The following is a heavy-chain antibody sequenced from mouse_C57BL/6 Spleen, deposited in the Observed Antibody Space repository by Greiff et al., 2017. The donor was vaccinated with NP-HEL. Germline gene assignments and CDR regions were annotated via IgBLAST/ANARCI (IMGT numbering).Heavy chain of an antibody. CDR1: GYTFTDYY. CDR2: INPNNGGT. J-gene: IGHJ3*01. Sequence: EVQLQQSGPELVKPGASVKISCKASGYTFTDYYMNWVKQSHGKSLEWIGDINPNNGGTSYNQKFKGKATLTVDKSSSTAYMEPRSLTSEDSAVYYCARGDDYSWCAYWGQGTLVTVSA. D-gene: IGHD2-4*01. V-gene: IGHV1-26*01. CDR3: ARGDDYSWCAY.